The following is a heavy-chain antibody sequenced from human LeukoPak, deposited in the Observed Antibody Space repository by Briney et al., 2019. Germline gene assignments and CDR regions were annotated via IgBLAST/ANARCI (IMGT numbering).Heavy chain of an antibody. Sequence: SETLSLTCTVSGGSISTYYWSWIRQPPGEGLEWIGYIYYTGSTNYNPSLKSRVTISLDTSKNRFSLKLSSMTAADTAVYYCARVSPYSSGWYYFDYWGQGTLVTVSS. CDR1: GGSISTYY. D-gene: IGHD6-19*01. V-gene: IGHV4-59*01. CDR2: IYYTGST. J-gene: IGHJ4*02. CDR3: ARVSPYSSGWYYFDY.